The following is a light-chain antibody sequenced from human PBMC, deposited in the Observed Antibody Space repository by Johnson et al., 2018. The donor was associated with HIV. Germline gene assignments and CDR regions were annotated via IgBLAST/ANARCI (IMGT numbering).Light chain of an antibody. V-gene: IGLV1-51*01. CDR2: GTT. CDR3: GTWDNSLDAYV. J-gene: IGLJ1*01. CDR1: YSNIEHNY. Sequence: QSVLTQPPSVSAAAGQKVTISCSGTYSNIEHNYVSWYQQLPGTAPKLLIYGTTKRTSGIPDRFSGSKSGTSATLGITGLQAGDEADYYCGTWDNSLDAYVFGTGTRVAVL.